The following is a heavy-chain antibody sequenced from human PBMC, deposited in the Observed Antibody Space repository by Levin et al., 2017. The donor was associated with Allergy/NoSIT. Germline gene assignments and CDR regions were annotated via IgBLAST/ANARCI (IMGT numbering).Heavy chain of an antibody. J-gene: IGHJ4*02. Sequence: PSETLSLTCTVSGGSISSSNYYWGWIRQPPGKGLEWIGTIYYSGSTYYSSSLKSRVTISVDTSMNQFSLRLSSVTAADTAVYYCARRRGLGVGSCFDYWGQGTLVTVSS. D-gene: IGHD2-15*01. V-gene: IGHV4-39*01. CDR2: IYYSGST. CDR1: GGSISSSNYY. CDR3: ARRRGLGVGSCFDY.